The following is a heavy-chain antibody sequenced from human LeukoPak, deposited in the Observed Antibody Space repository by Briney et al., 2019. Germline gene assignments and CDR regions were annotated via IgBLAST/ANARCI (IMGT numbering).Heavy chain of an antibody. CDR1: GFTFSDYY. V-gene: IGHV3-11*04. CDR2: ISSSGSTI. Sequence: GGSLRLSCAASGFTFSDYYMSWIRQAPGKGLELVSYISSSGSTIYYADSVKGRFTISRDNAKNSLYLQMNSLRAEDTAVYYGARVIRDGYNWDYWGQGTLVTVSS. D-gene: IGHD5-24*01. CDR3: ARVIRDGYNWDY. J-gene: IGHJ4*02.